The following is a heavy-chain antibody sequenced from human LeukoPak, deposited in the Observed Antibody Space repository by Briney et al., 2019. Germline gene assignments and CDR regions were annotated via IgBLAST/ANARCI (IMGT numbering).Heavy chain of an antibody. CDR3: ARASYCSGGSCYSDY. Sequence: SSVKVSCKASGYTFTSYSISWVRQAPGQRLEWMGWISAYNGNTIYAQKIKGSVTMTTDTSTSTANMEPMSLKSDATAVCYCARASYCSGGSCYSDYWGQGTLVTVSS. D-gene: IGHD2-15*01. CDR1: GYTFTSYS. CDR2: ISAYNGNT. V-gene: IGHV1-18*01. J-gene: IGHJ4*02.